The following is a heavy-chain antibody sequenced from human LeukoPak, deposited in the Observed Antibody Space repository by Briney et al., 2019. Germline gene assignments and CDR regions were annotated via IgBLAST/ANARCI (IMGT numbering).Heavy chain of an antibody. Sequence: GGSLRLSCAASGFTFSNYAIHWVCQAPGKGLEWVAVISYDGSNKYYADSVKGQFTISRDNSKNTLYLQMNSLRAEDTAVYYCARDFRAGGVTSKAFDIWGQGTMVTVSP. CDR3: ARDFRAGGVTSKAFDI. J-gene: IGHJ3*02. V-gene: IGHV3-30*04. CDR1: GFTFSNYA. CDR2: ISYDGSNK. D-gene: IGHD3-16*01.